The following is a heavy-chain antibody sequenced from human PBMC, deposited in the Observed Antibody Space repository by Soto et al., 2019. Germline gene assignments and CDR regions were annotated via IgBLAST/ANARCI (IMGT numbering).Heavy chain of an antibody. V-gene: IGHV1-69*06. CDR1: GGTFSSYA. CDR3: ARAADSSGYYYDAFDI. CDR2: IIPIFGTA. Sequence: SVNVSCKASGGTFSSYAISWVRQAPGQGLEWMGGIIPIFGTANYAQKFQGRVTITADKSTSTAYMELSSLRSEDTAVYYCARAADSSGYYYDAFDIWGQGTMVTVSS. J-gene: IGHJ3*02. D-gene: IGHD3-22*01.